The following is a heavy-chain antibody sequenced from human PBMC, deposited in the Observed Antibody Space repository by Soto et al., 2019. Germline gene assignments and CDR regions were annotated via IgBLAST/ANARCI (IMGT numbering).Heavy chain of an antibody. CDR3: AILRGGGYYYGMDV. J-gene: IGHJ6*02. D-gene: IGHD3-10*01. Sequence: PGGSLRLSCAASGFTSSSYGMHWVRQAPGKGLEWVAVISYDGSNKYYADSVKGRFTISRDNSKNTLYLQMNSLRAEDTAVYYCAILRGGGYYYGMDVWGQGTTVTVSS. CDR2: ISYDGSNK. CDR1: GFTSSSYG. V-gene: IGHV3-30*03.